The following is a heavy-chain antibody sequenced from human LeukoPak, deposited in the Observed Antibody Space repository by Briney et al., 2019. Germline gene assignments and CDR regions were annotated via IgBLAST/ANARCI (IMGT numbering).Heavy chain of an antibody. CDR2: ISSSSSYI. D-gene: IGHD2-2*01. V-gene: IGHV3-21*01. J-gene: IGHJ6*03. CDR1: GFTFSSYS. CDR3: AREGGFVCSSTSCYGHYYYYMDV. Sequence: PGGSLRLSCAASGFTFSSYSMNWVRQAPGKGLEWVSSISSSSSYIYYADSVKGRFTISRDNAKNSLYLQMNSLRAEDTAVYYCAREGGFVCSSTSCYGHYYYYMDVWGKGTTVTVSS.